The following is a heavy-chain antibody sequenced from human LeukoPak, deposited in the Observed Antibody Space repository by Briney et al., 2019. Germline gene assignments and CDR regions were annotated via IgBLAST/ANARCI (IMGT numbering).Heavy chain of an antibody. V-gene: IGHV4-39*07. Sequence: SETLSLTCTVSGGSISSSSYYWGWIRQPPGKGLEWIGSIYYSGSTYYNPSLKSRVTISVDTSKNQFSLKLRSVTGAGKGVYFWGRALYGSRWELEWFDAWGKGTLVAVSA. CDR1: GGSISSSSYY. CDR2: IYYSGST. J-gene: IGHJ5*02. D-gene: IGHD3-10*01. CDR3: GRALYGSRWELEWFDA.